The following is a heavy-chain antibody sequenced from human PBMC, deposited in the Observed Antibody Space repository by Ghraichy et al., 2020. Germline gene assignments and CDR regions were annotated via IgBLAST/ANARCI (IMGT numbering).Heavy chain of an antibody. CDR3: TIRYSRYHYLDH. V-gene: IGHV3-15*01. CDR2: IKSETDGGTT. Sequence: GGSLRLSCAASGFSFNNAWMSWVRQAPGKGLEWVGRIKSETDGGTTDYAAPVNGRFTISRDDSKYILYLQMNSLKIEDTGIYYCTIRYSRYHYLDHWGQGTVITVSS. CDR1: GFSFNNAW. D-gene: IGHD5-12*01. J-gene: IGHJ4*02.